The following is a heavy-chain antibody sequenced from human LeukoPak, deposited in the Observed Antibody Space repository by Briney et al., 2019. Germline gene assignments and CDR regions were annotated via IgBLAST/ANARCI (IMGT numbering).Heavy chain of an antibody. V-gene: IGHV4-59*11. D-gene: IGHD3-10*01. CDR1: GGSISSHY. CDR2: IYYSGST. J-gene: IGHJ4*02. CDR3: ARDHGSGSYYY. Sequence: SSETLSLTCTGSGGSISSHYWSWIRQPPGKGLEWIGYIYYSGSTNYNPSLKSRVTISVDTSKNQFSLKLSSVTAADTAVYYCARDHGSGSYYYWGQGTLVTVSS.